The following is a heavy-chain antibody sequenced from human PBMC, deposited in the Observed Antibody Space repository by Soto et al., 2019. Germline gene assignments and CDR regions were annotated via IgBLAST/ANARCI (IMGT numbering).Heavy chain of an antibody. Sequence: GGSLRLSCAASGFTFSDYYMSWIRQAPGKGLEWVSYISSSGSTIYYADSVKGRFTISRDNAKNSLYLQMNSLRAEDTAVHYCARVGESSLLIPEGYFDLWGRGTLVTVSS. V-gene: IGHV3-11*01. CDR1: GFTFSDYY. D-gene: IGHD3-10*01. J-gene: IGHJ2*01. CDR3: ARVGESSLLIPEGYFDL. CDR2: ISSSGSTI.